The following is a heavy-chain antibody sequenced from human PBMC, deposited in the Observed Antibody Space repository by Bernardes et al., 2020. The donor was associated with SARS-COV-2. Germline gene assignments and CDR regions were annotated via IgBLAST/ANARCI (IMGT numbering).Heavy chain of an antibody. D-gene: IGHD2-2*01. CDR2: INPSGGST. Sequence: ASVKVSCMASGYTFTSYYMHWVRQAPGQGLEWMGIINPSGGSTSYAQKFQGRVTMTRDTSTSTVYMELSSLRSEDTAVYYCARPDCSSTSCYQDDAFDIWGQGTMVTVSS. V-gene: IGHV1-46*01. CDR1: GYTFTSYY. CDR3: ARPDCSSTSCYQDDAFDI. J-gene: IGHJ3*02.